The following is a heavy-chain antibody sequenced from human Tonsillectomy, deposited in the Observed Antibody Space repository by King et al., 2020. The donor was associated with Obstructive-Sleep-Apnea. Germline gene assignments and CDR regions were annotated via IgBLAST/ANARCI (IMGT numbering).Heavy chain of an antibody. D-gene: IGHD3-10*01. CDR2: IYYSGST. V-gene: IGHV4-39*01. CDR1: GGSISSSSYY. J-gene: IGHJ4*02. CDR3: ARAPFVLWFGELSPYYFDY. Sequence: QLQESGPGLVKPSETLSLTCTVSGGSISSSSYYWGWIRQPPGKGLEWIGSIYYSGSTYYNPSLKSRVTISVDTSKNKFSLKLSSVTAADTAGYYCARAPFVLWFGELSPYYFDYWGQGTLVTVSS.